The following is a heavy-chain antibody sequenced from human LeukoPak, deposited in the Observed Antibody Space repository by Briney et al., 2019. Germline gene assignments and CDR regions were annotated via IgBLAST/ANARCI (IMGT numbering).Heavy chain of an antibody. Sequence: ASVKVSCKASGYTLSSYYMHWVRQAPGQGLEWMGIINPSGGTTTYAQKFQGRVTMTRDTSTSTVYMELSSVRSEDTAVYYCARGRAAGSGWSFDYWGQGTLVTVSS. J-gene: IGHJ4*02. D-gene: IGHD6-19*01. CDR1: GYTLSSYY. CDR2: INPSGGTT. V-gene: IGHV1-46*01. CDR3: ARGRAAGSGWSFDY.